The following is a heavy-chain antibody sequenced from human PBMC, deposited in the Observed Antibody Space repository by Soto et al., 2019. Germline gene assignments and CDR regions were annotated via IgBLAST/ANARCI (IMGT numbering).Heavy chain of an antibody. CDR2: IYWADDK. V-gene: IGHV2-5*05. D-gene: IGHD6-19*01. J-gene: IGHJ4*02. CDR3: AHIVVAGLGYYFDY. Sequence: QITLKESGPTLVKPTQTFTLTCTFSGFSLSSTRMAVGWIRQPPGKALEWLALIYWADDKRYAPFLQSRLTITKDTSTNQVVLTMSKLYPVDTARYYCAHIVVAGLGYYFDYWGQGTLVTVS. CDR1: GFSLSSTRMA.